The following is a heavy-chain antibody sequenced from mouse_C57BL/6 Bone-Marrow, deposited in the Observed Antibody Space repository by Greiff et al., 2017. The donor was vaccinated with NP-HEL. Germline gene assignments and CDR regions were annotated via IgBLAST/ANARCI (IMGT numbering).Heavy chain of an antibody. CDR1: GFTFSSCT. CDR2: ISGGGGNT. Sequence: EVQVVESGGGLVKPGGSLKLSCAASGFTFSSCTMSWVRQTPEKRLEWVATISGGGGNTYYPDSVKGRFTISRDNAKNTLYLQMSSLRSEDTALYYCARHSAYYSKTWFAYWGQGTLVTVSA. CDR3: ARHSAYYSKTWFAY. J-gene: IGHJ3*01. D-gene: IGHD2-5*01. V-gene: IGHV5-9*01.